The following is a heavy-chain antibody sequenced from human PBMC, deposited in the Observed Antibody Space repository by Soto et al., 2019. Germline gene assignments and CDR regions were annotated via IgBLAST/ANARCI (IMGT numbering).Heavy chain of an antibody. D-gene: IGHD3-10*01. CDR1: GFSLSTSGVG. J-gene: IGHJ4*02. V-gene: IGHV2-5*02. CDR3: AHTPSMVRGVTS. Sequence: QITLKESGPKLVKPTQTLTLTCTFSGFSLSTSGVGVGWIRQPPGKALEWLALIYWDDDKRYSPSLKSRLTITKDTSKNQVVLTMTNMDPVDTATYYCAHTPSMVRGVTSWGQGTLVTVSS. CDR2: IYWDDDK.